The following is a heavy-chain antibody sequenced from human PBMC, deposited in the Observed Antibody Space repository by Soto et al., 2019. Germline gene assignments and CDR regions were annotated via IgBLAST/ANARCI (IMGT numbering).Heavy chain of an antibody. V-gene: IGHV5-51*01. D-gene: IGHD5-12*01. CDR3: ATSTVSYVDIVSSTTRGYFDH. CDR2: IYPGDSDT. CDR1: GYNFNTYW. J-gene: IGHJ4*02. Sequence: GESLKISCEGSGYNFNTYWIGWVGQMPGKGLEWMALIYPGDSDTRYSPSFEGQVTLSVDRSISTAYLQWSSLKASDTAIYYCATSTVSYVDIVSSTTRGYFDHWGQGTLVTVSS.